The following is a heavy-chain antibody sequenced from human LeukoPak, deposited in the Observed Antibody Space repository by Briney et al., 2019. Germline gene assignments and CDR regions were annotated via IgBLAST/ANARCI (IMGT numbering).Heavy chain of an antibody. V-gene: IGHV3-7*01. CDR2: IKQDGSEK. CDR3: ARDHYSDYYDTSSYPGGY. Sequence: PGGSLRLSCAASGFTFSSYWMSWVRQAPGKGLEWVANIKQDGSEKYYVDSVKGRFTISRDNAKNSLYLQMNSLRAEDTAVYFCARDHYSDYYDTSSYPGGYWGQGTLVTVSS. J-gene: IGHJ4*02. CDR1: GFTFSSYW. D-gene: IGHD3-22*01.